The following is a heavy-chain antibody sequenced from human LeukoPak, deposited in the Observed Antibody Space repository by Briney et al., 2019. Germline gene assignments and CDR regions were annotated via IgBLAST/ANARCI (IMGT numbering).Heavy chain of an antibody. V-gene: IGHV4-59*08. D-gene: IGHD2-21*02. Sequence: SEALSLTCSVSGASITGDSWTWIRQPPGKGLEWIGFVSYAGNANYYNPSLKSAGRVTMSVDTSMNQFSLKLNSVTAADTAVYYCARLGNCGHDCYAADFWGQGTLVTVSS. CDR3: ARLGNCGHDCYAADF. J-gene: IGHJ4*02. CDR2: VSYAGNA. CDR1: GASITGDS.